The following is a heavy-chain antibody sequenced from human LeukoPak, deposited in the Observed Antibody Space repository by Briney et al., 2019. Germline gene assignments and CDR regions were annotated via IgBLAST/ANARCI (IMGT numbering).Heavy chain of an antibody. CDR1: GFTFSTYG. Sequence: GGSLRLSCAASGFTFSTYGMHWVRQAPGKGLEWVAVISYDGSEKYYADSVKGRFTISRDNSKNTLYLQMNSLTAEDTAVYYCARSFIPMVRGVIKSPLDYWGQGTLVTVSS. J-gene: IGHJ4*02. CDR2: ISYDGSEK. CDR3: ARSFIPMVRGVIKSPLDY. D-gene: IGHD3-10*01. V-gene: IGHV3-30*03.